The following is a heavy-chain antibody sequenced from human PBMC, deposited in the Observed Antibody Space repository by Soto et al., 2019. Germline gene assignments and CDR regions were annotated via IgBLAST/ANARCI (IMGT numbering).Heavy chain of an antibody. CDR1: GFTFSNAW. CDR3: TTDYYDSSGYSILYFDY. J-gene: IGHJ4*02. CDR2: IKSKTDGGTT. Sequence: GGSLRLCCAASGFTFSNAWMSWVRQAPGKGLEWVGRIKSKTDGGTTDYAAPVKGRFTISRDDSKNTLYLQMNSLKTEDTAVYYCTTDYYDSSGYSILYFDYWGQGTLVTVSS. D-gene: IGHD3-22*01. V-gene: IGHV3-15*01.